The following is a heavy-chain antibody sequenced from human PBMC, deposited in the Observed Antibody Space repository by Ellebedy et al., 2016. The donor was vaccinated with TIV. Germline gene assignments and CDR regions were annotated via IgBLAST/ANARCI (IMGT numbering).Heavy chain of an antibody. CDR1: GYTLTELS. CDR3: ATDPKGNWNDGRYYYYGMDV. D-gene: IGHD1-20*01. CDR2: FDPEDGET. Sequence: AASVKVSCKVSGYTLTELSMHWVRQAPGKGLEWMGGFDPEDGETIYAQKFQGRVTMTEDTSTDTAYMELSSLRSEDTAVYYCATDPKGNWNDGRYYYYGMDVWGQGTTVTVSS. V-gene: IGHV1-24*01. J-gene: IGHJ6*02.